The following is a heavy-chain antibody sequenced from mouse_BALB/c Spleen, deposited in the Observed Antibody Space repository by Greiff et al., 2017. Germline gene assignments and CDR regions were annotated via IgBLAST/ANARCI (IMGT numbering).Heavy chain of an antibody. D-gene: IGHD2-4*01. V-gene: IGHV2-9*02. Sequence: QVQLKESGPGLVQPSQSLSITCTVSGFSLTSYGVHWVRQPPGKGLEWLGVIWAGGSTNYNSALMSRLSISKDNSKSQVFLKMNSLQTDDTAMYYCASMITAWFAYWGQGTLVTVSA. CDR1: GFSLTSYG. CDR2: IWAGGST. CDR3: ASMITAWFAY. J-gene: IGHJ3*01.